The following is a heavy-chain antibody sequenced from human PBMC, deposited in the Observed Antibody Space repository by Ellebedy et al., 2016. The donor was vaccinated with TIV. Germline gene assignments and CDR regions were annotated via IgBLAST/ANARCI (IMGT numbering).Heavy chain of an antibody. CDR3: AGCSPGNIFEN. CDR2: FTGSGCST. D-gene: IGHD2-15*01. J-gene: IGHJ4*02. Sequence: GESLKISCAASGFTFSSYAMTWVRQAPGKGLEWVSAFTGSGCSTYYADSVKGRLTISRDNSKNTLYLQMNNLKIEDTAVYYCAGCSPGNIFENWGQGTLVTVSS. CDR1: GFTFSSYA. V-gene: IGHV3-23*01.